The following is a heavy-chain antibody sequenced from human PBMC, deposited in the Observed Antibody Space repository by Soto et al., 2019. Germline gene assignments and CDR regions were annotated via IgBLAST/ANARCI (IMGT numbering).Heavy chain of an antibody. V-gene: IGHV3-66*01. CDR3: ARGPPGIAAAGGG. CDR2: IYSGGST. D-gene: IGHD6-13*01. CDR1: GFTVSNNY. Sequence: EVQLVESGGGLVQPGGSLRLSCAASGFTVSNNYMNWVRQAPGKGLECVSLIYSGGSTNYADSVKGRFTISRDNSKNTLYLQMNSLSAEDTDEYYCARGPPGIAAAGGGWGQGTTVTVSS. J-gene: IGHJ6*02.